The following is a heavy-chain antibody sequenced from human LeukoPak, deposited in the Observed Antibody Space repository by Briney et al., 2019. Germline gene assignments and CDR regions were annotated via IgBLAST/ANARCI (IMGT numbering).Heavy chain of an antibody. D-gene: IGHD6-13*01. CDR3: ARDSYSSSWRLDY. V-gene: IGHV3-30-3*01. J-gene: IGHJ4*02. CDR1: GFTFSSYA. Sequence: PGGSLRLSCAASGFTFSSYAMHWVRQAPGKGLEWVAVISYDGSNKYYADSVKGRFTISRDNSKNTLYLQMNSLRAEDTAVYYCARDSYSSSWRLDYWGQGTLVTVSS. CDR2: ISYDGSNK.